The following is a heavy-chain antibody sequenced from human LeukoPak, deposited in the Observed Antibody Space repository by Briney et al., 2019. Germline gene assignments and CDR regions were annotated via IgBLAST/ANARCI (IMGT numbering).Heavy chain of an antibody. CDR2: IKQDGSEK. V-gene: IGHV3-7*01. J-gene: IGHJ3*02. Sequence: PGGSPRLSCAASGFTFSSYWMSWVRQAPGKGLEWVANIKQDGSEKYYVDSVKGRFTISRDNAKNSLYLQMNSLRAEDTAVYYCARDITSGWFHSDAFDIWGQGTMVTVSS. D-gene: IGHD6-19*01. CDR1: GFTFSSYW. CDR3: ARDITSGWFHSDAFDI.